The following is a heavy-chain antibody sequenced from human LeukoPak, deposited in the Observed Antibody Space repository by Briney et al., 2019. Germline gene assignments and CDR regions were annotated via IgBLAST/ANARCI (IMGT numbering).Heavy chain of an antibody. D-gene: IGHD3-10*01. CDR3: ARDQPFYSDSGSFVPFHY. CDR2: ISSSSSYS. CDR1: GFTFGTYS. J-gene: IGHJ4*02. Sequence: PGGSLRLSCAASGFTFGTYSMNWVRQAPGKGLEWVSSISSSSSYSYYADSVRGRFTISRDNAKNSLYLQMNTLRVEDTAVYYCARDQPFYSDSGSFVPFHYWGQGTLVTVSS. V-gene: IGHV3-21*01.